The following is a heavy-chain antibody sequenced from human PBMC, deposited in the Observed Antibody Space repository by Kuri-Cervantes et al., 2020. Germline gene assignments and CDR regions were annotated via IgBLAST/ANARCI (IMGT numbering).Heavy chain of an antibody. D-gene: IGHD3-16*01. CDR2: IIPIFGTA. J-gene: IGHJ6*03. CDR3: ARPHARGRWGYYYMDV. Sequence: SVKVSCKASGYTFTSYYVHWVRQAPGQGLEWMGGIIPIFGTANYAQKFQGRVTITTDESTSTAYMELSSLRSEDTAVYYCARPHARGRWGYYYMDVWGKGTTVTVSS. V-gene: IGHV1-69*05. CDR1: GYTFTSYY.